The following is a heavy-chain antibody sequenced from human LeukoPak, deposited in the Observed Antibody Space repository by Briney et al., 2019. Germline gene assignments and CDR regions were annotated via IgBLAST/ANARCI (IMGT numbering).Heavy chain of an antibody. CDR1: GGSVSSGGYY. D-gene: IGHD6-13*01. V-gene: IGHV4-61*08. CDR3: ARAGSRGRFDP. CDR2: IYYSGST. Sequence: PSETLSLTCTVSGGSVSSGGYYWTWIRQHPGQGLEWIGYIYYSGSTNYNPSLKSRVTISVDTSKNQFSLKLSSVTAADTAVYYCARAGSRGRFDPWGQGTLVTVSS. J-gene: IGHJ5*02.